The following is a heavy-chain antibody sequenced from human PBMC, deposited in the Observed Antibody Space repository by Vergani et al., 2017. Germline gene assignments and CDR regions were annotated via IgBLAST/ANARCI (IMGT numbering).Heavy chain of an antibody. Sequence: EVQLVESGGGLVKPGGSLRLSCAASGFTFSSYSMNWVRQAPGKGLEWVSSISSSSSYIYYADSVKGRFTISRDNAKNSLYLQMNSLRDEDTAVYYCAREGQRDRITIFGVAHWDYYGMDVWGQGTTVTVSS. CDR1: GFTFSSYS. D-gene: IGHD3-3*01. CDR2: ISSSSSYI. V-gene: IGHV3-21*01. J-gene: IGHJ6*02. CDR3: AREGQRDRITIFGVAHWDYYGMDV.